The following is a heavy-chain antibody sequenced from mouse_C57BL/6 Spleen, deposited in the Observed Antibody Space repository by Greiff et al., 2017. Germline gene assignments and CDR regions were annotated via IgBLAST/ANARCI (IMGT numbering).Heavy chain of an antibody. CDR3: VRQGNYYGSSPWCAY. V-gene: IGHV10-1*01. D-gene: IGHD1-1*01. CDR1: GFSFNTYA. J-gene: IGHJ3*01. CDR2: IRSKSNNYAT. Sequence: EVQLVESGGGLVQPKGSLKLSCAASGFSFNTYAMNWVRQAPGKGLEWVARIRSKSNNYATYYADSVKDRFTISRDDSESMLYLQMNNLKTEDTAMYYCVRQGNYYGSSPWCAYWGQGTLVTVSA.